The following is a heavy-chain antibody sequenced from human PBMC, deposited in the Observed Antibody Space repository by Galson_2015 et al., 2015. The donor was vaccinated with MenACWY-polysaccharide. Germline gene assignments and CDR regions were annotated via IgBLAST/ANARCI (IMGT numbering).Heavy chain of an antibody. V-gene: IGHV3-11*01. D-gene: IGHD6-13*01. J-gene: IGHJ4*01. CDR3: AREGSDSSSWLSSYYVAY. CDR1: GFTFSDYS. CDR2: INSSGSTI. Sequence: SLRLSCAASGFTFSDYSMSWVRQAPGKGLVWVSYINSSGSTIYYADSVKGRFTISRDNAKNSLFLQMNSLRAEDTAVYYCAREGSDSSSWLSSYYVAYSGHATLVTVSS.